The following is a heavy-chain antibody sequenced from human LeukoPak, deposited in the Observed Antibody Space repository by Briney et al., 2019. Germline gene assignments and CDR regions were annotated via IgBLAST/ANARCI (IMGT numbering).Heavy chain of an antibody. J-gene: IGHJ4*02. CDR2: ISSSSSYI. D-gene: IGHD2-8*01. V-gene: IGHV3-21*01. CDR3: ASLMAVEGIGY. CDR1: GFTFSSYS. Sequence: GSLRLSCAASGFTFSSYSMNWVRQAPGKGLEWVSSISSSSSYIYYADSVKGRFTISRNNAKNSLYLQMNSLRAEDTAVYYCASLMAVEGIGYWGQGTLVTVSS.